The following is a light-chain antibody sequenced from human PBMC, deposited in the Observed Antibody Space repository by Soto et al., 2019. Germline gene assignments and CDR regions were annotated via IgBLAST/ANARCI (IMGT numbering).Light chain of an antibody. CDR1: QSVSSD. CDR2: DAS. V-gene: IGKV3-11*01. Sequence: EIVLTQSPATLSLSPGERATLSCMASQSVSSDLAWYQQKPGQAPRLLIDDASNRATGIPARFSGSGSGTDVAVTISTLDPEDFAVYYCQQRSNLPLTFGGGTKVEIK. CDR3: QQRSNLPLT. J-gene: IGKJ4*01.